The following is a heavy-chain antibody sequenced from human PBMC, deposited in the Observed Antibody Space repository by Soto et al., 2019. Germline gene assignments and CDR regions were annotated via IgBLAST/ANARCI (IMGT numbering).Heavy chain of an antibody. D-gene: IGHD3-22*01. CDR1: GLTFSSYA. V-gene: IGHV3-30-3*01. CDR3: ARVTSSGYLPRPRGYFDY. Sequence: HPGGSLRLSCAASGLTFSSYAMHWVGQAPGKGLEWVAVISYDGSNKYYADSVKGRFTISRDNSKNTLYLQMNSLRAEDTAVYYCARVTSSGYLPRPRGYFDYWGQGTLVTVSS. CDR2: ISYDGSNK. J-gene: IGHJ4*02.